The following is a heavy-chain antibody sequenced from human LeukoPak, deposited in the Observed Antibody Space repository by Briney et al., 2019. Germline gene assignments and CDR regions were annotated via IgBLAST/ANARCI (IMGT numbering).Heavy chain of an antibody. V-gene: IGHV1-46*01. Sequence: ASVKVSCKASGYTFTSYYMHWVRQAPGQGLEWMGIINPSGGSTSYAQKFQGRVTMTRDTSTSTVYMELSSLRSEDTAVYYRARGPDVTSERRYYYYYYGMDVWGQGTTVTVSS. CDR3: ARGPDVTSERRYYYYYYGMDV. CDR1: GYTFTSYY. J-gene: IGHJ6*02. CDR2: INPSGGST. D-gene: IGHD3-16*01.